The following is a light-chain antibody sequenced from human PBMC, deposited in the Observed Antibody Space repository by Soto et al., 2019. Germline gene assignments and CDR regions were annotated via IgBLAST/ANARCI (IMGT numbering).Light chain of an antibody. J-gene: IGLJ1*01. CDR1: SGDVGGYNY. CDR2: EVS. Sequence: QSVLTQPPSASGSPGQSVTISCTGTSGDVGGYNYVSWYLQHPGKAPKLMIFEVSERPSGVPDRFSASKSGNTASLTVSGLQAEDEADYYCSSYAGSNNYVFGTGTKVTVL. CDR3: SSYAGSNNYV. V-gene: IGLV2-8*01.